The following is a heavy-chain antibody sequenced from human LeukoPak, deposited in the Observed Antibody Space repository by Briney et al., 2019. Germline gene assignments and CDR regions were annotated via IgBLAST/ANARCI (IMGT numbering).Heavy chain of an antibody. V-gene: IGHV4-34*01. CDR2: INHSGST. D-gene: IGHD2-15*01. CDR3: AILLYCSGGSCYPKDY. CDR1: GGSISSYY. J-gene: IGHJ4*02. Sequence: SETLSLTCTVSGGSISSYYWSWIRQPPGKGLEWIGEINHSGSTNYNPSLKSRVTISVDTSKNQFSLKLSSVTAADTAVYYCAILLYCSGGSCYPKDYWGQGTLVTVSS.